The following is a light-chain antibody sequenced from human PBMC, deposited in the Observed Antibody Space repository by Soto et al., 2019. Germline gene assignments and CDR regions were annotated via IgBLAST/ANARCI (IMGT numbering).Light chain of an antibody. V-gene: IGKV3-20*01. CDR1: QSFSSNY. Sequence: EIVLTQSPGTLSLSPGERATLSCRASQSFSSNYLAWYQQKSGQAPRLLIYGASSRATGIPDRFSGSGSGTDFTLTISRLEPEDFAVYYCHQYASSSRTFGQGTKVEIK. CDR3: HQYASSSRT. CDR2: GAS. J-gene: IGKJ1*01.